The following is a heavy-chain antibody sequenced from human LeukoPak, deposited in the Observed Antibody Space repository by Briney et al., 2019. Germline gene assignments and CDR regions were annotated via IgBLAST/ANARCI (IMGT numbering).Heavy chain of an antibody. J-gene: IGHJ4*02. CDR1: GDSFSNNNVA. V-gene: IGHV6-1*01. D-gene: IGHD6-13*01. CDR2: TYYRSKLYN. CDR3: ARVQQLGQGFHY. Sequence: SQTLSLTCAISGDSFSNNNVAWNWVRQSPSRGLEWLGRTYYRSKLYNDYAVSVKSRITITPDTSKNQVSLQLSSVSLEDTAIYFCARVQQLGQGFHYWGQGTLVTVSS.